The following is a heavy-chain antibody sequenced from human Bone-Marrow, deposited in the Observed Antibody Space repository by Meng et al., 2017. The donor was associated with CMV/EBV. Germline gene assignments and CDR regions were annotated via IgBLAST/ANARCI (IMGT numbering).Heavy chain of an antibody. CDR3: ARDLRGHDYVWGSYRYNFDY. CDR1: GGSISSDDYY. D-gene: IGHD3-16*02. V-gene: IGHV4-31*02. Sequence: SCTVSGGSISSDDYYWSWIRQPPGKGLEWIGYIYYSGSTYYNPSLKSRVTISVDTSKNQFSLKLSSVTAADTAVYYCARDLRGHDYVWGSYRYNFDYWGQGTLVTVSS. CDR2: IYYSGST. J-gene: IGHJ4*02.